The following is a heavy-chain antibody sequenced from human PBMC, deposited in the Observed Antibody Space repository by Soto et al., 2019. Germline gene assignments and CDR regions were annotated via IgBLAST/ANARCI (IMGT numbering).Heavy chain of an antibody. D-gene: IGHD3-16*02. J-gene: IGHJ4*02. CDR1: GFTFSSYG. CDR3: AKALGELSPESYDH. V-gene: IGHV3-30*18. Sequence: QVQLVESGGGVVQPGRSLRLSCAASGFTFSSYGMHWVRQAPGKGLEWVAITSYDGSNQYYADSVKGRFTISRDNSKNTLYLQMNSLRADDTAVYYCAKALGELSPESYDHWGQGVLVTVSS. CDR2: TSYDGSNQ.